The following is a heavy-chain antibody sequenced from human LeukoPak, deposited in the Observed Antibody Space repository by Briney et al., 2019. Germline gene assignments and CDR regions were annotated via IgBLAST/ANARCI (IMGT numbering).Heavy chain of an antibody. V-gene: IGHV4-34*01. Sequence: GSLRLSCAASGFTFSSYWMSWIRQPPGKGLEWIGEINHSGSTNYNPSLKSRVTISVDTSKNQFSLKLSSVTAADTAVYYCARHGRPPENVDIVASWFDPWGQGTLVTVSS. J-gene: IGHJ5*02. D-gene: IGHD5-12*01. CDR2: INHSGST. CDR3: ARHGRPPENVDIVASWFDP. CDR1: GFTFSSYW.